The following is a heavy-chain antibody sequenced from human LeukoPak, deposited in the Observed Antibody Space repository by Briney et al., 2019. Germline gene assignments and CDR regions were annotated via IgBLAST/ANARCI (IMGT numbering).Heavy chain of an antibody. CDR2: ISAYNGNT. Sequence: ASVKVSCKASGYTFTGYYMHWVRQAPGQGLEWMGWISAYNGNTNYAQKLQGRVTMTTDTSTTTAYMELRSLRSDDTAVYYCARDQGNGYLGDYWGQGTLVTVSS. D-gene: IGHD3-22*01. J-gene: IGHJ4*02. V-gene: IGHV1-18*04. CDR3: ARDQGNGYLGDY. CDR1: GYTFTGYY.